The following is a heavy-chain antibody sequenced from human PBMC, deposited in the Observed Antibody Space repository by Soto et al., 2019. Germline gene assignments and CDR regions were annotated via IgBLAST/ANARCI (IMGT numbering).Heavy chain of an antibody. V-gene: IGHV3-23*01. CDR2: IDGSGSST. D-gene: IGHD3-9*01. J-gene: IGHJ4*02. Sequence: SLRLSCAASGFTFSSYAVSCVRQAPGKGLECVSGIDGSGSSTFYADSVKGRFTISRDNSKNTLYLQMNSLRAEDTAVYHCAKVSTGYYYYFDSWGRGTLVTVSS. CDR3: AKVSTGYYYYFDS. CDR1: GFTFSSYA.